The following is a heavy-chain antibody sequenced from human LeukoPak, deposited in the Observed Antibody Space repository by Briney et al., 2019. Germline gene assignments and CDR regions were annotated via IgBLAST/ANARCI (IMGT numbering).Heavy chain of an antibody. Sequence: GGSLRLSCAASGFTFSSSPMSWVRQAPGKGLEWVSTITESGGGTYYADSVKGRFIISRDSSKNTLSLQLNSLRAEDTAVYYCAKTTPRDYGIRGQFDIWGQGTLVTVSS. J-gene: IGHJ4*02. V-gene: IGHV3-23*01. CDR1: GFTFSSSP. CDR2: ITESGGGT. D-gene: IGHD4-17*01. CDR3: AKTTPRDYGIRGQFDI.